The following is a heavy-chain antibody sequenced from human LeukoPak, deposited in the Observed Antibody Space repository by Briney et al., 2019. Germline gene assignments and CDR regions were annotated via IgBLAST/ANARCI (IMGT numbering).Heavy chain of an antibody. CDR3: ARVGLRQTAWFDP. V-gene: IGHV4-4*07. Sequence: SETLSLTCTVSGGSISSYYWSWIRQSAAKGLEWIGRIYTSGNTNYNPSLKSRVTMSVDTSKNQFSLKLSSVTAADTAVYYCARVGLRQTAWFDPWGQGTLVPVSS. J-gene: IGHJ5*02. D-gene: IGHD5-12*01. CDR2: IYTSGNT. CDR1: GGSISSYY.